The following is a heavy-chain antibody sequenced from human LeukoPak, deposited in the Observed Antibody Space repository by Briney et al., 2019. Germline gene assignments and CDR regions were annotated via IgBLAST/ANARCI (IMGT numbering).Heavy chain of an antibody. J-gene: IGHJ5*02. D-gene: IGHD5-18*01. Sequence: GGSLRLSCAASGFTFSRYSMNWVRQAPGKGLEWVANIKQDGSEKYYVDSVKGRFTISRDNAKNSLYLQMNSLRAEDTAVYYCARDQGRGYSYGWNWFDPWGQGTLVTVSS. CDR1: GFTFSRYS. V-gene: IGHV3-7*01. CDR2: IKQDGSEK. CDR3: ARDQGRGYSYGWNWFDP.